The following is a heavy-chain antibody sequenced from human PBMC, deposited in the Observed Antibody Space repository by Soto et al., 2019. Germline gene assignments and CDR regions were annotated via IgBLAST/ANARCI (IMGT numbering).Heavy chain of an antibody. CDR3: AKDRSSGSPYYGMDF. CDR2: FKWNSGGV. Sequence: LRLSCAASGFTFGDYAMHWVRQVPGKGLEWVSGFKWNSGGVGYADSVKGRFTISRDNARDSLYLQMNSLRPEDTAVYYCAKDRSSGSPYYGMDFWGQGTMVTVSS. V-gene: IGHV3-9*01. D-gene: IGHD3-10*01. CDR1: GFTFGDYA. J-gene: IGHJ6*02.